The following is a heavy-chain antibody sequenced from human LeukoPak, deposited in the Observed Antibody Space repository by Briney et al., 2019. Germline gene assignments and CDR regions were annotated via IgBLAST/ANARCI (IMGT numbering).Heavy chain of an antibody. CDR2: IYYSGST. CDR1: GGSISSSSYY. V-gene: IGHV4-39*01. Sequence: PAETLSLTCTVSGGSISSSSYYWRGIRQPPGKGLEGIGSIYYSGSTYYNPSLKSRVTISEDTSKNQFSLKLRSVTAADTAVYYCAQETVTNPSWGQGTLVTVSS. D-gene: IGHD4-17*01. CDR3: AQETVTNPS. J-gene: IGHJ5*02.